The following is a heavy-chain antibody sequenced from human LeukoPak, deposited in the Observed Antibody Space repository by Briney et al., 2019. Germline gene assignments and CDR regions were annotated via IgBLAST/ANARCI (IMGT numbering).Heavy chain of an antibody. J-gene: IGHJ3*02. CDR2: ISSDGGGT. CDR1: GFTFSSYA. V-gene: IGHV3-64D*09. CDR3: VKGGSSSCYSAFDI. D-gene: IGHD6-13*01. Sequence: GGSLRLSCSASGFTFSSYAMHWVRQAPGKGLEHVSAISSDGGGTYYADSVKGRFTISRDNSKNTLYLQRSSLGPEDTAVYYCVKGGSSSCYSAFDIWGQGTMVTVSS.